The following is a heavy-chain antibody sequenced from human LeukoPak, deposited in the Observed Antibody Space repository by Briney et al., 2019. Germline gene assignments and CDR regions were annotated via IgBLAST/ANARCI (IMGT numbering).Heavy chain of an antibody. Sequence: WGSLRLSCEVSGFTFSNAWMNWVRQAPGKGLEWVGRIESKTDGGTTDYAAPVKGRFSISRDDSKNTLYLQMNSLKTEDTAVYYCTTGGHCGGDCYSPFFDYWGQGTLVTVSS. J-gene: IGHJ4*02. CDR2: IESKTDGGTT. D-gene: IGHD2-21*02. CDR1: GFTFSNAW. V-gene: IGHV3-15*04. CDR3: TTGGHCGGDCYSPFFDY.